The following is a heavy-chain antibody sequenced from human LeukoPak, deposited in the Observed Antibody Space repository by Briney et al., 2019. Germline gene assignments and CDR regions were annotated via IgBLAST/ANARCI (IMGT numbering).Heavy chain of an antibody. V-gene: IGHV1-2*02. CDR3: ARESAVP. CDR2: INPDSGGT. Sequence: ASVKVSCKASGYTFTGYYIHWMRQAPGQGLEWVGWINPDSGGTNYAQNFQGRVTVTRDTSISTAYMELSRLRSDDTAVYYCARESAVPWGQGTLVTVSS. D-gene: IGHD2-2*01. CDR1: GYTFTGYY. J-gene: IGHJ4*02.